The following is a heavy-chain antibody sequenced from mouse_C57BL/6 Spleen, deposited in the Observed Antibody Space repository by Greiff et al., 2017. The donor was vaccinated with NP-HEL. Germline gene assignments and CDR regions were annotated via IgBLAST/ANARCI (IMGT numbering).Heavy chain of an antibody. J-gene: IGHJ4*01. CDR2: SDPNSGGT. CDR1: GYTFTSYW. Sequence: QVQLKESGAELVKPGASVKLSCKASGYTFTSYWMHWVKQRPGRGLEWIGRSDPNSGGTKYNEKFKSKATLTVDKPSSTAYMQLSSLTSEDSAVYYCARDLIITTVVDYAMDYWGQGTSVTVSS. V-gene: IGHV1-72*01. D-gene: IGHD1-1*01. CDR3: ARDLIITTVVDYAMDY.